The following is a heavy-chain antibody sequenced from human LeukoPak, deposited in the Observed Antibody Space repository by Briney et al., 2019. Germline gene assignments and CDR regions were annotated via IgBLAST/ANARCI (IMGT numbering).Heavy chain of an antibody. Sequence: RPSETLSLTCTVSGGPIRSYYWSWMRQPPGKGLEWIENIHYSESTNFNPSLKSRVAIAVDTSKNQFSLSMRSVTAADTAVYYCARVSAAGMEFHYGMDVWGQGTTVFVSS. J-gene: IGHJ6*02. V-gene: IGHV4-59*01. D-gene: IGHD6-13*01. CDR2: IHYSEST. CDR3: ARVSAAGMEFHYGMDV. CDR1: GGPIRSYY.